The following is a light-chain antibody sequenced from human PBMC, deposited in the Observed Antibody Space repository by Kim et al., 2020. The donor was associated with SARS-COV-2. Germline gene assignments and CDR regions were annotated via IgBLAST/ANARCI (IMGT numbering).Light chain of an antibody. Sequence: GQSITISCTGTSSDVGDYNYVSWYQQHPGKTPKLMIYDVSNRPSGVSTRFSGSKSGNTASLTISGLQAEDEADYYCSSYTSSSTYVFGTGTKVT. J-gene: IGLJ1*01. CDR2: DVS. CDR3: SSYTSSSTYV. V-gene: IGLV2-14*03. CDR1: SSDVGDYNY.